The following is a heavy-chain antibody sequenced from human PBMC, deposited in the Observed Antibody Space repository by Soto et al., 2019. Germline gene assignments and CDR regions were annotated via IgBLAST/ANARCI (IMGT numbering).Heavy chain of an antibody. V-gene: IGHV3-30*18. CDR1: GFTFSSYG. J-gene: IGHJ6*02. Sequence: GGSLRLSCAASGFTFSSYGMHWVRQAPGKGLEWVAVISYDGSNKYYADSVKGRFTISRDNSKNTLYLQMNSLRAEDTAVYYCAKDLRYCSGGSCYHYYGMDVWGQGTTVTVSS. CDR2: ISYDGSNK. D-gene: IGHD2-15*01. CDR3: AKDLRYCSGGSCYHYYGMDV.